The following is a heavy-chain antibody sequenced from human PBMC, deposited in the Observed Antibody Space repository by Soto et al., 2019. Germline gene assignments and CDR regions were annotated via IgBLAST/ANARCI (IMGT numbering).Heavy chain of an antibody. CDR2: ISSSSSYI. D-gene: IGHD3-10*01. J-gene: IGHJ6*02. V-gene: IGHV3-21*01. CDR1: GFTFSSYS. Sequence: EVQLVESGGGLVKPGGSLRLSCAASGFTFSSYSMNWVRQAPGKGLEWVSSISSSSSYIYYADSVKGRFTISRDNAKNSLYLQMNSLRAEDTAVYYCARYDGSAIYYYYGMDVWGQGTTVTVSS. CDR3: ARYDGSAIYYYYGMDV.